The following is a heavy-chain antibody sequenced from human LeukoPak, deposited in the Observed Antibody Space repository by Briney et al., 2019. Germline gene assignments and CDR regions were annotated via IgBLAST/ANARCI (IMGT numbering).Heavy chain of an antibody. J-gene: IGHJ4*02. D-gene: IGHD6-19*01. CDR1: GFTFSYYW. Sequence: GSLRPSFASSGFTFSYYWMNLVRQAPGEGLELVANIKQDGSEKYYVDSVKGRFTISRDNAKNSLYLQMNSLRAEDTAVYYCATAMRQWLTSLGYWGQGTLVTVSS. V-gene: IGHV3-7*02. CDR2: IKQDGSEK. CDR3: ATAMRQWLTSLGY.